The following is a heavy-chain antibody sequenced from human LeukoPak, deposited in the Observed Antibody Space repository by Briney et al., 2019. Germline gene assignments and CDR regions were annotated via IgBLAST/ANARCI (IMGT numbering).Heavy chain of an antibody. J-gene: IGHJ4*02. CDR1: GFTFDDYA. CDR3: AKAPYYDFWSGYLGY. CDR2: ISWNSGSI. D-gene: IGHD3-3*01. Sequence: GGSLRLSCAASGFTFDDYAMPWVRQAPGKGLEWVSGISWNSGSIGYADSVKGRFTISRDNAKNSLYLQMNSLRAEDTALYYCAKAPYYDFWSGYLGYWGQGTLVTVSS. V-gene: IGHV3-9*01.